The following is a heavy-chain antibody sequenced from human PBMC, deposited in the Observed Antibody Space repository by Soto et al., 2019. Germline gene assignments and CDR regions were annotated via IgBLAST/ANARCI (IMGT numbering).Heavy chain of an antibody. D-gene: IGHD2-21*01. CDR1: GFTFSGYC. Sequence: EVQLLESGGGLIQPGGSLRLSCAASGFTFSGYCMTWVRQAPGKGLEWVSGIIGSGASTYYADAVKGRFTISRDTSKNTVYLQMNNLRAEVTAVYYCAKNRASSSYSGMDVWGQGTTVTVSS. V-gene: IGHV3-23*01. CDR3: AKNRASSSYSGMDV. J-gene: IGHJ6*02. CDR2: IIGSGAST.